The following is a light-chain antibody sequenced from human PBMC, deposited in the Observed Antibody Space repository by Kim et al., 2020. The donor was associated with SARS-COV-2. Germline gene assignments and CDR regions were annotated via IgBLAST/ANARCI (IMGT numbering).Light chain of an antibody. V-gene: IGLV1-44*01. J-gene: IGLJ2*01. CDR2: LNS. CDR3: ATWDDSPDGPV. CDR1: NSNIGSNT. Sequence: QSVLTQPPSASGTPGQRVTISCSGSNSNIGSNTVNWYQQVPGTAPKLLIYLNSQRPSGVPDRCSGSKSGTSASLAISGLQSEDEADYYCATWDDSPDGPVFGGGTQLTVL.